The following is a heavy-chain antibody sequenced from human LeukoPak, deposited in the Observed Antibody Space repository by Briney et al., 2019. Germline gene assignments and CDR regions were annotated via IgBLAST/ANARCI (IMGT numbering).Heavy chain of an antibody. CDR3: ASYPRSIPTPPFDY. CDR2: INPNNGDT. V-gene: IGHV1-2*02. CDR1: GYTFTPQY. J-gene: IGHJ4*02. D-gene: IGHD2-21*01. Sequence: GASVKVSCKASGYTFTPQYMHWVRQAPGHALEWMGWINPNNGDTKYAQSFLGRDTMTRDTSTTTAYMELSSLRSDDTAVYFCASYPRSIPTPPFDYWGQGALVTVSS.